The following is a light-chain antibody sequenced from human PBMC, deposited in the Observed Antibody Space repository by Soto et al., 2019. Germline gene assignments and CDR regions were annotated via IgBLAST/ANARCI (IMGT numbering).Light chain of an antibody. Sequence: DIQMTQSPSSVSAFVGDRVTITCRASQGISSWLAWYQQKPGKAPQLLIYAASSLQSGVPSRFRGSASGTDFTLTISSLQPEDSATYFCQQASSFPITFGPGTKVHIK. J-gene: IGKJ3*01. V-gene: IGKV1-12*01. CDR3: QQASSFPIT. CDR1: QGISSW. CDR2: AAS.